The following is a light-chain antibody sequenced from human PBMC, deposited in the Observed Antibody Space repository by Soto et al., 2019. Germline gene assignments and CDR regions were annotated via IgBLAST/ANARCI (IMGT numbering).Light chain of an antibody. Sequence: EIVLTQSPGTLSLSPGERATLSCRASQSVSNSFLAWYQQKPGQAPRLLLYDASTRTTGTPDRFSGSGSGTDFTLTISRLEPEDFAVYYCQQYYLSPITFGPGTKVDIK. J-gene: IGKJ3*01. CDR1: QSVSNSF. CDR2: DAS. CDR3: QQYYLSPIT. V-gene: IGKV3-20*01.